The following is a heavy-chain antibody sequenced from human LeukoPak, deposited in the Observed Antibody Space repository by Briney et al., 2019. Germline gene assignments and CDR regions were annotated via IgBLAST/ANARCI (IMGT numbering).Heavy chain of an antibody. Sequence: GGSLRLSCAASGFTFTNYVMHWVRQAPGKGLEWVAAISYDGSNKYYADSVKGRFTISRDNSKNTLYLQMNSLGIEDTAIYSCASDPTMVRGTMDVWGKGTAVTVSS. CDR1: GFTFTNYV. V-gene: IGHV3-30*04. CDR3: ASDPTMVRGTMDV. D-gene: IGHD3-10*01. J-gene: IGHJ6*03. CDR2: ISYDGSNK.